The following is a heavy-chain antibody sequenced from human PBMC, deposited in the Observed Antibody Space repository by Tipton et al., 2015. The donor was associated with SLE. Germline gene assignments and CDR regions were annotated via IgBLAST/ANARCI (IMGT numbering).Heavy chain of an antibody. J-gene: IGHJ4*02. CDR2: MFYHGSS. D-gene: IGHD3-22*01. V-gene: IGHV4-59*11. Sequence: TLSLTCSVSGDSLSRHYWSWIRQPPGKGLEWIGYMFYHGSSNYNPSLKSRATISIDMSNSQFSLKLSSVTAADTAVYFCARMPNDSTGYCDFWGRGTLVTVSS. CDR3: ARMPNDSTGYCDF. CDR1: GDSLSRHY.